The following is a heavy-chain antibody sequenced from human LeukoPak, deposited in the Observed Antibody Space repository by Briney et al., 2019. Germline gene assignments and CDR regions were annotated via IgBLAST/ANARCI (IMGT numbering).Heavy chain of an antibody. D-gene: IGHD6-19*01. CDR3: ARYEAGPEFDY. Sequence: GGSLRLSCAASGLTFTAYYMSWMRQAPGKGLEWISHISGHGDTIYYADSVKGRFTISRDNAKNSLYLQMNSLRAEDTAVYYCARYEAGPEFDYWGQGTQVTVSS. J-gene: IGHJ4*02. CDR1: GLTFTAYY. V-gene: IGHV3-11*04. CDR2: ISGHGDTI.